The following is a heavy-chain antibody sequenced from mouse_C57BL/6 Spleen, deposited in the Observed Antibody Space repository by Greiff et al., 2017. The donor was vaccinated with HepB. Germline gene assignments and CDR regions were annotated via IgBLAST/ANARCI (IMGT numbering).Heavy chain of an antibody. CDR2: IDPSDSET. CDR3: ARESYYYGSSYGYAMDY. V-gene: IGHV1-52*01. Sequence: QVQLQQPGAELVRPGSSVKLSCKASGYTFTSYWMHWVKQRPIQSLEWIGNIDPSDSETHYNQKFKDKATLTVDKSSSTAYMQLSSLTSEDSAVYYCARESYYYGSSYGYAMDYWGQGTSVTVSS. D-gene: IGHD1-1*01. CDR1: GYTFTSYW. J-gene: IGHJ4*01.